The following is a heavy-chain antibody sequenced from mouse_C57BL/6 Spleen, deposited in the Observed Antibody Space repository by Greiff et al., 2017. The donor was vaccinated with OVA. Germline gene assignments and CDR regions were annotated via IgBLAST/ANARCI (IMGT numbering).Heavy chain of an antibody. D-gene: IGHD1-1*01. CDR1: GFTFSSYA. Sequence: EVMLVESGGGLVKPGGSLKLSCAASGFTFSSYAMSWVRQTPEKRLEWVATISDGGSYTYYPDNVKGRFTISRDNAKNNLYLQMSHLKSEDTAMYYCARDGARDYYGSSPYYFDYWGQGTTLTVSS. CDR3: ARDGARDYYGSSPYYFDY. CDR2: ISDGGSYT. V-gene: IGHV5-4*01. J-gene: IGHJ2*01.